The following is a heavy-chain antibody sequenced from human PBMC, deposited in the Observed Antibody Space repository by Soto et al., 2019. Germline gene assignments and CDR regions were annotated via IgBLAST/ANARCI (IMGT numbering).Heavy chain of an antibody. V-gene: IGHV4-39*01. J-gene: IGHJ6*02. CDR1: GGSISSSSYY. CDR3: ARLHGYCISSSCHGHYAMDV. D-gene: IGHD2-2*01. Sequence: SETLSLTCTVSGGSISSSSYYWGWIRQPPGKGLEWIGKIYYSGATYYNPSLKSRLTISVDTSKNQFSLKLSSVTAADTAVYYCARLHGYCISSSCHGHYAMDVWGQGTTVTVSS. CDR2: IYYSGAT.